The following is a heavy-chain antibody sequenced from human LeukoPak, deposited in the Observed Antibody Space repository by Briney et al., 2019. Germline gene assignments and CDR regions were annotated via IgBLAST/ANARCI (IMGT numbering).Heavy chain of an antibody. CDR1: GFTFSSYW. CDR3: ARDPRITMVRGAGGY. J-gene: IGHJ4*02. D-gene: IGHD3-10*01. V-gene: IGHV3-7*01. CDR2: IKQDGSEK. Sequence: GGSLRLSCAASGFTFSSYWMSWVRQAPGKGLEWVANIKQDGSEKYYVDSVKGRFTISRDNAKNSLYLQMNSLRAEDTAVYYCARDPRITMVRGAGGYWGQGTLVTVSS.